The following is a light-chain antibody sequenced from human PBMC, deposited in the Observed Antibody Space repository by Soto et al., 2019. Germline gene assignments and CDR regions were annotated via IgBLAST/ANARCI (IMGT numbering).Light chain of an antibody. CDR1: QSINIW. V-gene: IGKV1-5*03. Sequence: DIQMTQSPSTLSASLGDRVTITCRASQSINIWLAWYQQKPGKAPKLLIYKASSLESGVPSRFSGSGSGTEFTLTISSLQPDDFATYYCQQYNSYSEAFGQGTKVDIK. CDR3: QQYNSYSEA. J-gene: IGKJ1*01. CDR2: KAS.